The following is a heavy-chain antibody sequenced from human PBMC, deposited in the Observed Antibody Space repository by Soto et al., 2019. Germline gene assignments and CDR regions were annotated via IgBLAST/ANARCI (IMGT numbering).Heavy chain of an antibody. CDR2: INPANGDT. CDR1: GYTLIVFR. J-gene: IGHJ4*02. D-gene: IGHD3-10*01. V-gene: IGHV1-3*01. CDR3: ARDPGDF. Sequence: QVQLVQSGAEVKRPGASVKISCMASGYTLIVFRIHWVRQAPGQRPEWMGWINPANGDTKYSQRFQARVTFTADTSASTAYMEVTSLRSEDTAVYYFARDPGDFWGQGTLVTVSS.